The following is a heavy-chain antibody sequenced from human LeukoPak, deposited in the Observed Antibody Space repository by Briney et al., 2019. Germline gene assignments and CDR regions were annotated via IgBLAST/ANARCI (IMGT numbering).Heavy chain of an antibody. D-gene: IGHD3-3*01. J-gene: IGHJ3*02. CDR1: GFTFSSYD. Sequence: PGGSLRLSCAASGFTFSSYDMNWVRQAPGKGLEWVSYISSSSSYIYHADSVKGRFTISRHNSKNTLYLQVNSLRPEDTAMYYCARWRPIDAFDIWGQGTMVIVSS. CDR2: ISSSSSYI. V-gene: IGHV3-21*04. CDR3: ARWRPIDAFDI.